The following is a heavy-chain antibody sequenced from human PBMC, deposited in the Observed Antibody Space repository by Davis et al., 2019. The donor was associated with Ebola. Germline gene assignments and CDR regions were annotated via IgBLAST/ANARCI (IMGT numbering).Heavy chain of an antibody. J-gene: IGHJ6*02. D-gene: IGHD5-18*01. V-gene: IGHV3-33*08. CDR2: IWYDGSNK. CDR1: GFTFSSYA. CDR3: ARDGAAMASWYYYYGMDV. Sequence: GESLKISCAASGFTFSSYAMSWVRQAPGKGLEWVAVIWYDGSNKYYADSVKGRFTISRDNSKNTLYLQMNSLRAEDTAVYYCARDGAAMASWYYYYGMDVWGQGTTVTVSS.